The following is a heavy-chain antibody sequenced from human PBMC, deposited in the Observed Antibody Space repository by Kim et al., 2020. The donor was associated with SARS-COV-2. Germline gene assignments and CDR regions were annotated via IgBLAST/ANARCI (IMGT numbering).Heavy chain of an antibody. CDR3: ARGLGGNPSY. Sequence: SETLSLTCAVYGGSFSGYYWSWIRQPPGKGLEWIGEINHSGSTNYNPSLKSRVTISVDTSKNQFSLKLSSVTAADTAVYYCARGLGGNPSYWGQGTLVTVSS. CDR2: INHSGST. D-gene: IGHD2-15*01. J-gene: IGHJ4*02. V-gene: IGHV4-34*01. CDR1: GGSFSGYY.